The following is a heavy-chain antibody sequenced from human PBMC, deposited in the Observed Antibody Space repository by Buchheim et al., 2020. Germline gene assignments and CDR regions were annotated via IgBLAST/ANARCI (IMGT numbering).Heavy chain of an antibody. CDR2: INTGSGTT. CDR3: ARGNWFDP. J-gene: IGHJ5*02. V-gene: IGHV1-3*04. CDR1: GYTLTSYA. Sequence: QVQLVQSGAEVKKPGASVKISCKASGYTLTSYAIHWVRQAPGQRPEWMGWINTGSGTTKYSHKFQGRVTITRDTSATAAYMDLRSLLSEDTAIYYCARGNWFDPWGQGTL.